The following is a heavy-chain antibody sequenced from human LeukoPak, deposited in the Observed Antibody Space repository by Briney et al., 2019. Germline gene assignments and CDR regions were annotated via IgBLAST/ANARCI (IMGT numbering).Heavy chain of an antibody. Sequence: PGRSLRLSCAASGFTFSSYAMHWVRQAPGKGLEWVAVISYDGSNKYYADSVKGRFTISRDNSKNTLYLQMNSLRAEDTAVYSCARGNTVFGLYGYFDYWGQGTLVTVSS. V-gene: IGHV3-30-3*01. D-gene: IGHD3-3*01. J-gene: IGHJ4*02. CDR3: ARGNTVFGLYGYFDY. CDR2: ISYDGSNK. CDR1: GFTFSSYA.